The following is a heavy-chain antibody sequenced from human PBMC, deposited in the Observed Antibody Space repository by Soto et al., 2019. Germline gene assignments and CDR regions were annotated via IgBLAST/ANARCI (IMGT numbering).Heavy chain of an antibody. Sequence: QVQLVESGGGVVQPGRSLRLSCAASGFAFSTCAMHWVRQAPGKGLEWVALISYDGSNKYYADSVKGRFTITRDNSKNTLYLQMTSMRAEDTAMYYCVRDKRDLRFVEWSYYFDYWGQGTLVTVSS. CDR1: GFAFSTCA. J-gene: IGHJ4*02. CDR3: VRDKRDLRFVEWSYYFDY. CDR2: ISYDGSNK. D-gene: IGHD3-3*01. V-gene: IGHV3-30-3*01.